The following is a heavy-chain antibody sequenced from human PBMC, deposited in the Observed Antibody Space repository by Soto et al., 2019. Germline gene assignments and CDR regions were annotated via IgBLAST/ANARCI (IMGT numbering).Heavy chain of an antibody. Sequence: GGSMRLSSGAAGLNVSGNYRSWVRQAPGKGLEWVSVIYSGGSTYYADSVKGRFTISRDNSKNTLYLQMNSLRAEDTAVYYCARGGAGYSYGSYWGQGTLVTVSS. D-gene: IGHD5-18*01. J-gene: IGHJ4*02. CDR3: ARGGAGYSYGSY. V-gene: IGHV3-53*01. CDR1: GLNVSGNY. CDR2: IYSGGST.